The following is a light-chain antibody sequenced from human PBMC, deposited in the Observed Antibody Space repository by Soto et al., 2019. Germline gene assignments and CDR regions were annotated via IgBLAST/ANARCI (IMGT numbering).Light chain of an antibody. CDR2: GAS. CDR3: QQYGTFPRT. V-gene: IGKV3-20*01. J-gene: IGKJ1*01. Sequence: VWMSTEENRVVYGEGVDLLCCSTSQSVSNNYLAWYQQKPGQAPRLLIYGASNRATGIPARFSASGSGTDFTLTISDVQPEDFAVYYCQQYGTFPRTFGQGTKVDIK. CDR1: QSVSNNY.